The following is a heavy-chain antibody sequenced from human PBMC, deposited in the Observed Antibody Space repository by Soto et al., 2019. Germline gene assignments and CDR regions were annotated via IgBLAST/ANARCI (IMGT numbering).Heavy chain of an antibody. CDR3: ARVGPVIIPAATNWFDP. D-gene: IGHD2-2*01. J-gene: IGHJ5*02. V-gene: IGHV1-69*06. CDR2: IIPIFATP. CDR1: GGFNSYS. Sequence: QVQLVQSGAEVKKPGSSVKVSCKGSGGFNSYSISWVRQAPGQGPEWMGGIIPIFATPTYAQKFQGRVTITADKSTSTAYMELSRLTSEDTAVYYCARVGPVIIPAATNWFDPWGQGTLVSVSS.